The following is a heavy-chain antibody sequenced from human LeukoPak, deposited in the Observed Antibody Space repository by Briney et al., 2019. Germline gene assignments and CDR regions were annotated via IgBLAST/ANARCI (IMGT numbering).Heavy chain of an antibody. D-gene: IGHD3-16*01. CDR2: IYHSGST. J-gene: IGHJ4*02. V-gene: IGHV4-30-2*01. CDR1: GGSISSGGYS. CDR3: AGGVTGYYFDY. Sequence: SETLSLTCAVSGGSISSGGYSWSWIRQPPGKGLEWIGYIYHSGSTYYNPSLKSRVTISVDRSKNQFSLKLSSVTAADTAVYYCAGGVTGYYFDYWGQGTLVTVSS.